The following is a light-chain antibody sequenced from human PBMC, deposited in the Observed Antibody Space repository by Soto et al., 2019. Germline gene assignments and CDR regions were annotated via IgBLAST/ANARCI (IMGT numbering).Light chain of an antibody. CDR1: QSLNTK. CDR3: QQYGSSGT. CDR2: GAS. Sequence: DIVMTQSPATLSVSPGERATLSCRASQSLNTKLAWYQQKPGQAPRLLIYGASNRATGIPDRFSGSGSGTDFTLTISRLEPEDFAVYYCQQYGSSGTFGQGTKVDIK. J-gene: IGKJ1*01. V-gene: IGKV3-20*01.